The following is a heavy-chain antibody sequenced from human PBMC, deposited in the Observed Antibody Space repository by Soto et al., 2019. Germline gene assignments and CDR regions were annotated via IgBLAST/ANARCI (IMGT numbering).Heavy chain of an antibody. D-gene: IGHD6-6*01. J-gene: IGHJ3*02. Sequence: SVKVSCKASGGTFSSYAISWVRQAPGQGLEWMGGIIPIFDTANYAQKFQGRVTITADESTSTAYMELSSLRSEDTAVYYCARELVLARPNAFDIWGQGTMVTVSS. CDR3: ARELVLARPNAFDI. CDR1: GGTFSSYA. V-gene: IGHV1-69*13. CDR2: IIPIFDTA.